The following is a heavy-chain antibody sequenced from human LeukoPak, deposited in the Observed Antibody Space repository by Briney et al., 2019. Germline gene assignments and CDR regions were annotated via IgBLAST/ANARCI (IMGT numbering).Heavy chain of an antibody. CDR1: GGSISSYY. CDR3: ARLVVGSRFDP. CDR2: IYYSGST. Sequence: SETLSLTCTVSGGSISSYYWSWIRQPPGKGLEWIGYIYYSGSTNYNPSLESRVTISVDTSKNQFSLKLSSVTAADTAVYYCARLVVGSRFDPWGQGTLVTVSS. J-gene: IGHJ5*02. D-gene: IGHD1-26*01. V-gene: IGHV4-59*01.